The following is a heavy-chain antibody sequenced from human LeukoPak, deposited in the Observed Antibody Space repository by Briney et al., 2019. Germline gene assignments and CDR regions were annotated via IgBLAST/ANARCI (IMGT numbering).Heavy chain of an antibody. V-gene: IGHV4-59*01. CDR1: GGSISSYY. D-gene: IGHD3-10*01. CDR3: ARGGYYGSGNDFRFDP. J-gene: IGHJ5*02. Sequence: SETLFLTCTVSGGSISSYYWSWIRQSPGKGLECIGYIHYTGSTNYNPSLKSRVTISVETSKNQFSLKLKSVTAADAAVYYCARGGYYGSGNDFRFDPWGQGTLVTVSS. CDR2: IHYTGST.